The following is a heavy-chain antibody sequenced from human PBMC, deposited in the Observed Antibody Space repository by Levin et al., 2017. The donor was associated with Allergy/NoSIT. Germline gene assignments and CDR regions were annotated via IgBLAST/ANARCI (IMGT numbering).Heavy chain of an antibody. D-gene: IGHD3-22*01. Sequence: GESLKISCAASGFTFSSYWMHWVRQAPGKGLVWVSRFNSDGSITSYADSVKGRFTISRDNAKNTLYLQMNSLRVEDTAVYYCAREFKAPYYYDTSGFRDALDIWGQGTMVTVSS. CDR3: AREFKAPYYYDTSGFRDALDI. V-gene: IGHV3-74*01. CDR1: GFTFSSYW. CDR2: FNSDGSIT. J-gene: IGHJ3*02.